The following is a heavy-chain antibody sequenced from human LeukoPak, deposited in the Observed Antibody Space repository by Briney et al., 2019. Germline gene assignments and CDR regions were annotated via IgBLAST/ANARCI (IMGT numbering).Heavy chain of an antibody. Sequence: GGSLRLSCAGSGFIFSSYPIHWVRQAPGKGLEWVAVISYDGSNKYYADSVKGRFTISRDNSKNTLYLQMNSLRAEDTAVYYCARGGYPDSDFDYWGQGTLVTVSS. J-gene: IGHJ4*02. CDR1: GFIFSSYP. D-gene: IGHD5-12*01. V-gene: IGHV3-30-3*01. CDR3: ARGGYPDSDFDY. CDR2: ISYDGSNK.